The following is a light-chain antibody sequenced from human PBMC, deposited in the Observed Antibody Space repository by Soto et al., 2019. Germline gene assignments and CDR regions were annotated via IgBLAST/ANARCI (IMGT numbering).Light chain of an antibody. CDR1: QSVSSN. Sequence: EVVMTQSPATLSVSPGERVTLSCRASQSVSSNLAWYQQKAGQPPRLLISGASTRATGTPARFSGSGSGTEFTLTISNLQSEDFVVYYCQQYNSWPPSITFGQGTRLEIK. CDR2: GAS. V-gene: IGKV3-15*01. CDR3: QQYNSWPPSIT. J-gene: IGKJ5*01.